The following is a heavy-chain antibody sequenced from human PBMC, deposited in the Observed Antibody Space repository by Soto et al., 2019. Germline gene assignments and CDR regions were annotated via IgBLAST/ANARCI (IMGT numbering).Heavy chain of an antibody. J-gene: IGHJ6*02. Sequence: SETLSLTCAVSGGSISSGGYSWSWIRQPPGKGLEWIGYIYHSGSTYYSPSLKSRVTISVDRSKNQFSLKLSSVTAADTAVYYCARGADYAGGYYYGMDVWGQGTMVTVSS. D-gene: IGHD2-8*02. CDR1: GGSISSGGYS. CDR2: IYHSGST. V-gene: IGHV4-30-2*01. CDR3: ARGADYAGGYYYGMDV.